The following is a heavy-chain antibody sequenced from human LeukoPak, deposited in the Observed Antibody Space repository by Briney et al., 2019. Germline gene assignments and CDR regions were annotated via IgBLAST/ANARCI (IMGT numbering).Heavy chain of an antibody. J-gene: IGHJ4*02. CDR2: INHSGST. Sequence: PSETLSLTCAVYGGSFSGYYWSWIRQPPGKGLEWIGEINHSGSTNYNPSLKSRVTISVDTSKNQFSLKLSSVTAADTAVYYCARSVYTVSIDYWGQGTLVTVSS. D-gene: IGHD4-17*01. CDR3: ARSVYTVSIDY. V-gene: IGHV4-34*01. CDR1: GGSFSGYY.